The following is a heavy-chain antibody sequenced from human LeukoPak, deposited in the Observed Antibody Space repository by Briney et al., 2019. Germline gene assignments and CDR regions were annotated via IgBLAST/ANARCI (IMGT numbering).Heavy chain of an antibody. V-gene: IGHV3-7*05. D-gene: IGHD3-3*01. Sequence: GGTLRLSCAASGFTFRSYWMIWVLQAPGKELKWVANMNQDGSEKYYVDSVKGRFTISRDNAKSSLYLQMNSLRAEDTAMYYCATSNQARDTSGYWGQGALVTVSS. CDR3: ATSNQARDTSGY. CDR2: MNQDGSEK. CDR1: GFTFRSYW. J-gene: IGHJ4*02.